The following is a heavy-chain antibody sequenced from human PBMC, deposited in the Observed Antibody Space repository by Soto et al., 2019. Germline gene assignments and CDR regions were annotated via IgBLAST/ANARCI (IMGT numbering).Heavy chain of an antibody. D-gene: IGHD6-13*01. CDR2: ISGSGGTP. CDR3: AMGLAAAGPLDY. J-gene: IGHJ4*02. Sequence: VQLLGSGGGLVQPGGSLRLSCAASGFTFSYSAMSWVRQAPGRGLEWVSTISGSGGTPYYADSVKGRFTISRDNSKNSLYLVLNSLRADDTAIYYCAMGLAAAGPLDYWGQGALVTVSS. V-gene: IGHV3-23*01. CDR1: GFTFSYSA.